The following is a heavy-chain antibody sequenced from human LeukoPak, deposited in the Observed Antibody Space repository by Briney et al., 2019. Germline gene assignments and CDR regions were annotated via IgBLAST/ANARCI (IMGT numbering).Heavy chain of an antibody. V-gene: IGHV1-8*01. CDR3: ARKGPGVLDV. D-gene: IGHD7-27*01. Sequence: ASVKVSCKASGYTFISYDINWLRQVSGQRPEWMGWQNPNSGNKGYAPKFKGRVIMTRDTSTNTAYMDLSGLKSEDTAVYYCARKGPGVLDVWGQGTLVAVSS. CDR2: QNPNSGNK. CDR1: GYTFISYD. J-gene: IGHJ3*01.